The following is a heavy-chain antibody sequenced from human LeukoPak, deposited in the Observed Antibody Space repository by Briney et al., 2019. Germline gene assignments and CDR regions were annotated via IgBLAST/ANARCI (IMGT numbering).Heavy chain of an antibody. D-gene: IGHD3-10*01. CDR3: ARETTMVRGVYNWFDP. CDR2: INPNSGGT. Sequence: ASVKVSCKASGYTFTGYYMHWVRQAPGQGLEWMGWINPNSGGTNYAQKFQGRVTMTRDTSISTAYMELSRLRSDDTAVYYCARETTMVRGVYNWFDPWGQGTLVTVSS. CDR1: GYTFTGYY. J-gene: IGHJ5*02. V-gene: IGHV1-2*02.